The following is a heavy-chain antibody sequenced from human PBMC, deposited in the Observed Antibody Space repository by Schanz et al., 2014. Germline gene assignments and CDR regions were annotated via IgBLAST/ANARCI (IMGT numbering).Heavy chain of an antibody. J-gene: IGHJ4*01. CDR2: IHHIGST. V-gene: IGHV4-31*03. CDR3: ARARGYNYGLFDY. Sequence: QVQLQESGPGLVKPSQTLSLTCTVSSGSIFTGGYYWSWVRQHPGKGLEWIGGIHHIGSTYHNPSLKSRLTMSLDTSRNHFSLRLTSVSAADTAVYYCARARGYNYGLFDYWGLGTLVNVAS. CDR1: SGSIFTGGYY. D-gene: IGHD5-18*01.